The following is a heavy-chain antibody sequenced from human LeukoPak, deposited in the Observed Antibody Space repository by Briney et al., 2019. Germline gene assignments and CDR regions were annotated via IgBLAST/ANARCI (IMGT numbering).Heavy chain of an antibody. CDR3: AKGREGYCSGGSCYPSDY. J-gene: IGHJ4*02. V-gene: IGHV3-23*01. CDR2: ISGSGGST. Sequence: GGSLRLSCAASGFTFSNYAMSWVGQAPGKGLGLVSAISGSGGSTNYADSVKGRVTISRGNSKNTLYLQMNSLRAEDTAVYYCAKGREGYCSGGSCYPSDYCGQGTLVTVSS. D-gene: IGHD2-15*01. CDR1: GFTFSNYA.